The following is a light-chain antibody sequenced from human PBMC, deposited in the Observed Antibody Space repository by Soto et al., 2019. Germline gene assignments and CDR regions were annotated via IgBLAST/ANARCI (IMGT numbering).Light chain of an antibody. CDR2: AAS. J-gene: IGKJ1*01. CDR1: QGIRND. V-gene: IGKV1-6*01. Sequence: AIQMTQSPSSLSASVGERVSITCRASQGIRNDLGWYQQKPGKAPKLLIYAASSLQSGVPSRFSGSGSGTDFTLTISSLHPEDFATYYCQQSYTAPQTFGQGTKVDIK. CDR3: QQSYTAPQT.